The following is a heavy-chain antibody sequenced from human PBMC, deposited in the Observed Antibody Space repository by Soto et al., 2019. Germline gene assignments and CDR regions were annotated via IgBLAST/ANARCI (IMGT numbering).Heavy chain of an antibody. CDR1: GGTFSSYA. CDR2: IIPIFGTA. CDR3: ARARRGYDSSGYHFDY. V-gene: IGHV1-69*13. J-gene: IGHJ4*02. D-gene: IGHD3-22*01. Sequence: SVKVSCKASGGTFSSYAISWVRQAPGQGLEWMGGIIPIFGTANYAQKFQGRATITADESTSTAYMELSSLRSEDTAVYYCARARRGYDSSGYHFDYWGQGTLVTVSS.